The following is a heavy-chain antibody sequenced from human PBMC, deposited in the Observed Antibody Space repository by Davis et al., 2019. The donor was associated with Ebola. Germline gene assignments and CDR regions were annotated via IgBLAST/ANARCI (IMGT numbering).Heavy chain of an antibody. J-gene: IGHJ6*03. CDR1: GYSISSGYY. Sequence: SETLSLTCAVSGYSISSGYYWGWIRQPPGKGLEWIGSIYYSGSTYYNPSLKSRVTISVDTSKNQFSLKLSSVTAADTAVYYCASVAPYYYYMDVWGKGTTVTVSS. CDR3: ASVAPYYYYMDV. CDR2: IYYSGST. D-gene: IGHD2-15*01. V-gene: IGHV4-38-2*01.